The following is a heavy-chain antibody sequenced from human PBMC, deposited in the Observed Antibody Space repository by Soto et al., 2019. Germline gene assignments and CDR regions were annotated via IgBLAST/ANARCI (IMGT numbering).Heavy chain of an antibody. CDR1: GDSISGGASF. Sequence: TSETLSLTCTVSGDSISGGASFWGWIRQPPGKGLEWIANVYYSGSSYYNPSLKSRLTISVDTTKNQFSLQLKSMTAADTAVYYCAKLSCTSSTCYFPGWFDPWGQGTLVTVSS. J-gene: IGHJ5*02. V-gene: IGHV4-31*03. CDR3: AKLSCTSSTCYFPGWFDP. CDR2: VYYSGSS. D-gene: IGHD2-2*01.